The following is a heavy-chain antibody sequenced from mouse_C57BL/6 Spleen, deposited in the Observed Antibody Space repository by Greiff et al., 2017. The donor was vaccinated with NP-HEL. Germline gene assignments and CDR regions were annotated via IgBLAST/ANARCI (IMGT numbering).Heavy chain of an antibody. Sequence: EVQRVESGPGLVKPSQSLSLTCSVTGYSITSGYYWNWLRQFPGNKLEWMGYISYDGSNNYNPSLKNRISITRDTSKNQFFLKLNSVTTEDTATYYCARGGNYDAMDYWGQGTSVTVSS. J-gene: IGHJ4*01. CDR1: GYSITSGYY. CDR2: ISYDGSN. CDR3: ARGGNYDAMDY. V-gene: IGHV3-6*01. D-gene: IGHD2-1*01.